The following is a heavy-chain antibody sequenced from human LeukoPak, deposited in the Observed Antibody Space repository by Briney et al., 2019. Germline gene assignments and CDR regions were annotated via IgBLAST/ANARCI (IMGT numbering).Heavy chain of an antibody. J-gene: IGHJ6*02. CDR2: IYYSRST. Sequence: SETLSLTCTVSGGSISSSSYYWGWIRQPPGKGLEWIGSIYYSRSTYYNPSLKSRVTISVDTSKNQFSLKLSSVTAADTAVYYCASSTYYYDSSGYFHYYYGMDVWGQGTTVTVSS. CDR3: ASSTYYYDSSGYFHYYYGMDV. V-gene: IGHV4-39*07. CDR1: GGSISSSSYY. D-gene: IGHD3-22*01.